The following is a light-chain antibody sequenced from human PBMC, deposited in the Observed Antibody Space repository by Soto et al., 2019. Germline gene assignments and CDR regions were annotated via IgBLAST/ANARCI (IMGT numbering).Light chain of an antibody. Sequence: IHVTKWPSALSASVGDRVTITCRASQGISSYLAWYQQKPGKAPKLLIYSASSLQIGVPSRFSGSGSGTDFTLTISSLQPEDFATYFCQQSHTSPPTFGQGIRLEI. V-gene: IGKV1-39*01. CDR1: QGISSY. CDR3: QQSHTSPPT. J-gene: IGKJ5*01. CDR2: SAS.